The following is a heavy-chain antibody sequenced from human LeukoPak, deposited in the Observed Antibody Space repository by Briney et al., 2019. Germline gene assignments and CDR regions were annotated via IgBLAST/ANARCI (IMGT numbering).Heavy chain of an antibody. CDR1: GYTFTAYY. Sequence: ASVKVSCKASGYTFTAYYINWVRQAPGQGLECMGWINPHSGGAVYAQGFQGRVTMTRDTSISTAYMELSRLRSDDTAVYYCARFEDYGGNRDVFDIWGQGTMVTVSS. CDR3: ARFEDYGGNRDVFDI. CDR2: INPHSGGA. V-gene: IGHV1-2*02. D-gene: IGHD4-23*01. J-gene: IGHJ3*02.